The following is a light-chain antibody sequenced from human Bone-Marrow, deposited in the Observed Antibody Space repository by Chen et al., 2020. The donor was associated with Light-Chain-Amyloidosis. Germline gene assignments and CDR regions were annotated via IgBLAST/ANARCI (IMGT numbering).Light chain of an antibody. CDR1: NIGSTS. CDR3: QVWDRSSDRPV. J-gene: IGLJ3*02. V-gene: IGLV3-21*02. CDR2: DDS. Sequence: SYVLTQPSSVSVAPGQTATIACGGNNIGSTSVHWYQQTPGQAPLLVVYDDSDRPSGIPERLSGSNSENTATLTISRVDAGDEADYYCQVWDRSSDRPVFGGGTKLTVL.